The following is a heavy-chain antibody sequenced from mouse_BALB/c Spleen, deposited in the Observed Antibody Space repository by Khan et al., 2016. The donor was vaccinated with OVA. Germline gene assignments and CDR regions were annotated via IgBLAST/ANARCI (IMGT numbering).Heavy chain of an antibody. CDR2: ISSGGSYT. CDR1: GFPFSTYG. Sequence: EVELVESGGDLVKPGGSLKLSCATSGFPFSTYGMSWVRQTPDKRLEWVAAISSGGSYTYYPGSVKGRFTISRDNANNTLYLQMSSLKSEDTAIYYCTRLAYYYNSEGFAYWGQGTLVTVSA. CDR3: TRLAYYYNSEGFAY. D-gene: IGHD1-1*01. V-gene: IGHV5-6*01. J-gene: IGHJ3*01.